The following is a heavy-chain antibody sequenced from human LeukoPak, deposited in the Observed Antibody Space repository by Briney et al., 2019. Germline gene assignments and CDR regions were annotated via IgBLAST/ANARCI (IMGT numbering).Heavy chain of an antibody. CDR2: IYTSGST. Sequence: PSETLSLTCTVSGGSISSGSYYWSWIRQPAGKGLEWIGRIYTSGSTNYNPSLKSRVTISVDTSKNQFSLKLSSVTAADTAVYYCASSILTGYYRGFVDVWGKGTTVTVSS. J-gene: IGHJ6*04. D-gene: IGHD3-9*01. CDR3: ASSILTGYYRGFVDV. V-gene: IGHV4-61*02. CDR1: GGSISSGSYY.